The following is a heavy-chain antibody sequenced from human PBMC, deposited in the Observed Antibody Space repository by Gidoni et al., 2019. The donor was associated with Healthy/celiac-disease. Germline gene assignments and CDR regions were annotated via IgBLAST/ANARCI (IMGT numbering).Heavy chain of an antibody. CDR2: ISSSSSYI. D-gene: IGHD1-26*01. Sequence: EVQLVESGGGLVKHGGSLRLSCAASGFTFSSYSMNWVRQAPGKGLEWVSSISSSSSYIYYADSVKGRFTISRDNAKNSLYLQMNSLRAEDTAVYYCARAPASRRELLSTFDYWGQGTLVTVSS. V-gene: IGHV3-21*01. CDR1: GFTFSSYS. CDR3: ARAPASRRELLSTFDY. J-gene: IGHJ4*02.